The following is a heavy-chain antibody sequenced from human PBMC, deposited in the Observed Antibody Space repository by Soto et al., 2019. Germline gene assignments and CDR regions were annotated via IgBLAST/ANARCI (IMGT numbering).Heavy chain of an antibody. J-gene: IGHJ6*04. CDR1: GFTFSSHW. CDR3: ARAGPATCSSTSCFAYSPDV. V-gene: IGHV3-74*01. CDR2: INNDGSIT. Sequence: EVQLVESGGGLVQPGGSLRLSCAASGFTFSSHWMHWVRQAPGKGLVWVSRINNDGSITTYADSVKGRFTISXXXXXXXXXXXXXXXXXXXXXXXYCARAGPATCSSTSCFAYSPDVWGKGTTVTVSS. D-gene: IGHD2-2*01.